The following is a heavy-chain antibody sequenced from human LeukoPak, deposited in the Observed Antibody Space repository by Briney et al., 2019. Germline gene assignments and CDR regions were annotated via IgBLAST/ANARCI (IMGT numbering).Heavy chain of an antibody. D-gene: IGHD4-23*01. Sequence: GSLRPSCAASGFTFSSYEMNWVRQAPGKGLEWVGRIYTSGSTNYNPSLKSRVTISVDTSKNQFSLKLSSVTAADTAVYYCARGKYGGNSVISVFEFWGQGTLVTVSS. CDR3: ARGKYGGNSVISVFEF. CDR2: IYTSGST. CDR1: GFTFSSYE. J-gene: IGHJ4*02. V-gene: IGHV4-59*10.